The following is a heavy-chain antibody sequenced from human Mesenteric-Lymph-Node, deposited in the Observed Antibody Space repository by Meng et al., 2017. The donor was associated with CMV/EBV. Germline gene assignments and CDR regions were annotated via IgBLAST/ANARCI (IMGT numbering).Heavy chain of an antibody. V-gene: IGHV1-2*06. J-gene: IGHJ2*01. CDR2: INPNTGHT. D-gene: IGHD2/OR15-2a*01. Sequence: ASGYTFTAYFLHWIRQAPGQGLEWMGRINPNTGHTIYAQDFQDGVTMTRDTSISTVYLEMTSLRYTDTAVYYCARVLSTTQHGYLDLWGRGTLVTVSS. CDR1: GYTFTAYF. CDR3: ARVLSTTQHGYLDL.